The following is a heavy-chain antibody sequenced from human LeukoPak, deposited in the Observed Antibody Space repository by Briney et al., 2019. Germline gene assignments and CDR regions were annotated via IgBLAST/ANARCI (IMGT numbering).Heavy chain of an antibody. CDR1: GGSFSGYY. CDR3: ARGPYSGYDSHYMDV. V-gene: IGHV4-34*01. J-gene: IGHJ6*03. CDR2: INHSGST. D-gene: IGHD5-12*01. Sequence: KSSETLSLTCAVYGGSFSGYYWSWIRQPPGKGLEWIGEINHSGSTNHNPSLKSRVTISVDTSKNQFSLKLSSVTAADTAVYYCARGPYSGYDSHYMDVWGKGTTVTVSS.